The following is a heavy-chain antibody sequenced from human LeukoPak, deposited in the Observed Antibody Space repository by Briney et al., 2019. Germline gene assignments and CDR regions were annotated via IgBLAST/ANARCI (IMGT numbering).Heavy chain of an antibody. CDR2: INPSGGST. CDR1: GYTFTSYY. V-gene: IGHV1-46*01. CDR3: ARDIAAAGTGIDY. Sequence: GASVKVSCKASGYTFTSYYMHWVRQAPGQGLEWMGIINPSGGSTSYAQKFQGRVTMTRDMPTSTVYMELSSLRSEDTAVYYCARDIAAAGTGIDYWGQGTLVTVSS. J-gene: IGHJ4*02. D-gene: IGHD6-13*01.